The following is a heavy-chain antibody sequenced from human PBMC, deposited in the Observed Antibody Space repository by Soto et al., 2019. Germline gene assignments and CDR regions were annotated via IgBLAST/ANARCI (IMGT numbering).Heavy chain of an antibody. J-gene: IGHJ6*02. Sequence: QLVQSGAEVKKPGASVKVSCKASGYTFTSYDINWVRQATGQGLEWMGWMNLNSGNTRYAQKFQGRVTTIRNTSISTAYREVHSRRSEDTSVYYCARERKGMDVWGQGTTVTVSS. CDR3: ARERKGMDV. CDR2: MNLNSGNT. CDR1: GYTFTSYD. V-gene: IGHV1-8*01.